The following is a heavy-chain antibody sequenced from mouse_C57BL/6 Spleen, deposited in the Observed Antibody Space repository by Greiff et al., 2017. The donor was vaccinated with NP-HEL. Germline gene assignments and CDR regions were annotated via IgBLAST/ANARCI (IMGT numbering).Heavy chain of an antibody. J-gene: IGHJ2*01. CDR3: TRGWLRRDSGYFDY. V-gene: IGHV5-9-1*02. CDR1: GFTFSSYA. D-gene: IGHD2-2*01. CDR2: ISSGGDYI. Sequence: EVKLVESGEGLVKPGGSLKLSCAASGFTFSSYAMSWVRQTPEKRLEWVAYISSGGDYIYYADTVKGRFTIPRDNARNTLYLQMSRLKSEDTAMYYCTRGWLRRDSGYFDYWGQGTTLTVSS.